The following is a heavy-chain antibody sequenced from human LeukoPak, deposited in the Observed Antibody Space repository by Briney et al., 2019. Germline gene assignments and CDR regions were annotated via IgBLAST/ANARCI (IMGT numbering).Heavy chain of an antibody. CDR1: GGSFSGYY. J-gene: IGHJ6*03. V-gene: IGHV4-59*01. D-gene: IGHD1-1*01. CDR3: ARGRVSSSTWYSTYYYYFYMDV. Sequence: PSETLSLTCAVYGGSFSGYYWTWIRQPPGKGLEWIGYVDHTGSTNFNPSLNGRVSISRDTTNNLFSPRLRSVTAADTAVYFCARGRVSSSTWYSTYYYYFYMDVWGKGTTVTVSS. CDR2: VDHTGST.